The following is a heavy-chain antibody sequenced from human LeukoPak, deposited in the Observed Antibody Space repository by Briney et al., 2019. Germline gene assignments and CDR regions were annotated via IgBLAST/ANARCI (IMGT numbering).Heavy chain of an antibody. D-gene: IGHD5-24*01. CDR3: ARGVGYNTYYFDY. CDR1: TDSIGTDY. CDR2: MYYSGSA. V-gene: IGHV4-59*01. Sequence: PSETLSLTCTFSTDSIGTDYWSWIRQSPEKGLEWIGYMYYSGSANYNPSLKSRVTISVDTSKKQLSLKLRSVTAADTAVYYCARGVGYNTYYFDYWGQGTLVTASS. J-gene: IGHJ4*02.